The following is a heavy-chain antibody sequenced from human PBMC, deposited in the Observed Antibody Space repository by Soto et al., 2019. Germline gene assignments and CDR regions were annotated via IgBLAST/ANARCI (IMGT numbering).Heavy chain of an antibody. CDR2: ISAYNGNT. CDR3: VRYCSGGSCDSNTAFDI. CDR1: GYTFTSYG. D-gene: IGHD2-15*01. J-gene: IGHJ3*02. Sequence: ASVKVSCKASGYTFTSYGITWVRQAPGQGLEYMGWISAYNGNTNYAQKLQGRVTMTADTSTNTAYMELRSLRSDDTAVYYCVRYCSGGSCDSNTAFDIWGQGTMVTVSS. V-gene: IGHV1-18*01.